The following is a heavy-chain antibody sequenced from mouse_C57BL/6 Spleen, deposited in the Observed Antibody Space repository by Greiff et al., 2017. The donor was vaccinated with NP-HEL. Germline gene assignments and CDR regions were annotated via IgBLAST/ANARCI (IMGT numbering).Heavy chain of an antibody. CDR3: ARDYYGSIAWFAY. CDR2: INPYNGDT. J-gene: IGHJ3*01. V-gene: IGHV1-20*01. D-gene: IGHD1-1*01. CDR1: GYSFTGYF. Sequence: EVQLQQSGPELVKPGDSVKISCKASGYSFTGYFMNWVMQSHGKSLEWIGRINPYNGDTFYNQKFKGKATLTVDKSSSTAHMELRSLTSEDSAVYYCARDYYGSIAWFAYWGQGTLVTVSA.